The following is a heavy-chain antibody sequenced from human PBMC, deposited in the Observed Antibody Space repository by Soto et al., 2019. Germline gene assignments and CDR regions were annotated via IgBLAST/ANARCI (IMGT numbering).Heavy chain of an antibody. V-gene: IGHV4-31*03. J-gene: IGHJ4*02. CDR2: IYYSGST. Sequence: QVQLQESGPGLVKPSQTLSLTCTVSGGSISIGDYYWTWIRQHPGKGLEWIGYIYYSGSTKHNPSRKSRITISVHTSKNQFSLKLNSVTAADTAVYYCARTKTSSTSFHVDYWGQGTQVTVSS. CDR3: ARTKTSSTSFHVDY. CDR1: GGSISIGDYY. D-gene: IGHD2-2*01.